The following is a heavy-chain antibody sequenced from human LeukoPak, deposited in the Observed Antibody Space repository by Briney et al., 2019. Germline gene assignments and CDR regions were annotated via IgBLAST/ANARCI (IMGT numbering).Heavy chain of an antibody. V-gene: IGHV1-2*02. Sequence: ASVKVSCKASGYTFTGYYMHWVRQAPGQGLEWMGWINPNSGGTNYAQKFQGRVTMTRDTSISTAYMELSRLRSDDTAVYYCARDSSGFYYGYNWFDPWGQGTLVSVSS. D-gene: IGHD3-22*01. CDR3: ARDSSGFYYGYNWFDP. CDR1: GYTFTGYY. J-gene: IGHJ5*02. CDR2: INPNSGGT.